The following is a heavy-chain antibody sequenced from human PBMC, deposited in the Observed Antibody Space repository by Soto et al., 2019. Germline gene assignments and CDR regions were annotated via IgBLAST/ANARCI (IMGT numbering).Heavy chain of an antibody. D-gene: IGHD3-3*01. Sequence: QVQLVQSGAEVKKPGASVKVSCKASGYTFTRSGISWVRQAPGQGLEWLGWINPDNGNTNYAQHLQGRVSLTTDTSTSXAXRXMRSLRSDDTAVYYCAREQGITTFGVYSMYYYGMDVWGQGTTVTVSS. CDR1: GYTFTRSG. CDR2: INPDNGNT. CDR3: AREQGITTFGVYSMYYYGMDV. V-gene: IGHV1-18*01. J-gene: IGHJ6*02.